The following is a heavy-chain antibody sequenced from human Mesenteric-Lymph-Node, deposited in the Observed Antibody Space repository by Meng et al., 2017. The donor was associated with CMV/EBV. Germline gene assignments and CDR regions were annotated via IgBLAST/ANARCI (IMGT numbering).Heavy chain of an antibody. CDR3: TKGYYDSRARNFGMDV. CDR2: INSDGSST. Sequence: GESLKISCAASGFTFSSYWMHWVRQVPGKGLVWVSRINSDGSSTSYADSVKGRFTISRDNAKNTVYFEMNSLRAEDTAIYYCTKGYYDSRARNFGMDVWGQGTTVTVSS. V-gene: IGHV3-74*01. J-gene: IGHJ6*02. CDR1: GFTFSSYW. D-gene: IGHD3-22*01.